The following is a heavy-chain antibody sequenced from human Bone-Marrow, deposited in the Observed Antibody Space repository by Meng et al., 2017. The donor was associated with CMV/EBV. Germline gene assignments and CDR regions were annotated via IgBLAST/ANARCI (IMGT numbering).Heavy chain of an antibody. Sequence: ASVKVSCKASGYTFTGYYMLRVRQAPGHGLEWMGWINPNSGGTNYAQKFQGRVTMTRDTSISTAYMELSRLRSDDTAVYYCARGAELAGWFDPWGQGTLVTVSS. J-gene: IGHJ5*02. CDR1: GYTFTGYY. D-gene: IGHD1-1*01. CDR3: ARGAELAGWFDP. V-gene: IGHV1-2*02. CDR2: INPNSGGT.